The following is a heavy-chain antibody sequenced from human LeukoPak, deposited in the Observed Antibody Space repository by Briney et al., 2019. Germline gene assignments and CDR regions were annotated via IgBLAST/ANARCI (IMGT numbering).Heavy chain of an antibody. D-gene: IGHD1-26*01. Sequence: SETLSLTCTVSGYSISSGYFWGWIRQPPGKGLEWIGYIYYSGSTNYNPSLKSRVTISVDTSKNQFSLKLSSVTAADTAVYYCAAGAVTSGSYPFDYWGQGTLVTVSS. CDR1: GYSISSGYF. CDR3: AAGAVTSGSYPFDY. V-gene: IGHV4-61*01. CDR2: IYYSGST. J-gene: IGHJ4*02.